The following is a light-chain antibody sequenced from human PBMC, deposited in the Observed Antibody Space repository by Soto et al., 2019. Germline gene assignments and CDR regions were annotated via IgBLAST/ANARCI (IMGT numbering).Light chain of an antibody. V-gene: IGLV2-8*01. Sequence: QSVLTQPPSASGSPGQSVTISCTGSSGDVGGYNYVSWYQQHPGKAPKLMIYEVNKRPSGVPDRFSGSKSGTTASLTVSGLQAEDESYYYSNSYAYNNLIFGGGTKVTVL. CDR1: SGDVGGYNY. J-gene: IGLJ2*01. CDR2: EVN. CDR3: NSYAYNNLI.